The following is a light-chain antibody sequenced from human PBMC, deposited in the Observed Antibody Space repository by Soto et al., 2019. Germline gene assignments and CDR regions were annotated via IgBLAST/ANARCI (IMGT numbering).Light chain of an antibody. Sequence: EIVKMRTPATLSVALAERDTVSCRASQSVRSNLAWYQQKPGQAPRLLIYGASTRATGIPARFSGSGSGTEFTLTISSLQSEDFAVYYCKQYNTWPPIAIAQGTRLEIK. CDR1: QSVRSN. V-gene: IGKV3-15*01. CDR2: GAS. J-gene: IGKJ5*01. CDR3: KQYNTWPPIA.